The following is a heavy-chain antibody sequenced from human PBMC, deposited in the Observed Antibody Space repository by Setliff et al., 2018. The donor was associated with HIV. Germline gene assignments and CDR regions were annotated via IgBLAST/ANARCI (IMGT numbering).Heavy chain of an antibody. CDR1: GYTFTSYD. CDR3: ARGRSEGALTYYYGSGSQNYYMDV. Sequence: GASVKVSCKASGYTFTSYDINWVRQAHGQGLEWMGRINVNSGGTKYAQKFQGRVTMTRDTSISTAYMEVSSLRSDDTAVYYCARGRSEGALTYYYGSGSQNYYMDVWGKGTTVTVSS. CDR2: INVNSGGT. V-gene: IGHV1-2*06. D-gene: IGHD3-10*01. J-gene: IGHJ6*03.